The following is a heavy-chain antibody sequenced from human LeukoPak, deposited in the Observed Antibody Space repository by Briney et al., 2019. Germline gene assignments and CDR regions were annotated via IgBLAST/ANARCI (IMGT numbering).Heavy chain of an antibody. Sequence: SETLSLTCTVSGGSISRYYWSWIRQPPGKGLEWIGDIHYSGNTKYNPSLRSRVTISVDTSKNQFSLKLNSVTAADTAVYYCARDRPPGLTASWGQGILVTVSS. D-gene: IGHD1-14*01. CDR2: IHYSGNT. J-gene: IGHJ4*02. CDR3: ARDRPPGLTAS. V-gene: IGHV4-59*01. CDR1: GGSISRYY.